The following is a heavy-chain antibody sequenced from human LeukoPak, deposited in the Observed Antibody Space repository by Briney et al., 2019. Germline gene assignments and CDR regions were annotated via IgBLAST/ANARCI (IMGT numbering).Heavy chain of an antibody. V-gene: IGHV5-51*01. CDR2: IYPVDSDT. J-gene: IGHJ4*02. D-gene: IGHD6-19*01. CDR3: ARQYSSGWSVSGYYFDY. Sequence: GEALKISCKGSGYSFTSYWIGWVRQMPGKGLEWMGIIYPVDSDTRYSPSFQGQCTISADKSISTPYLQWSSLKASDTAMYYCARQYSSGWSVSGYYFDYWGQGTLVTVSS. CDR1: GYSFTSYW.